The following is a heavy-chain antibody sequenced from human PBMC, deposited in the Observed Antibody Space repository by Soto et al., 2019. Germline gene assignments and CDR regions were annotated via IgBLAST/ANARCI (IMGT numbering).Heavy chain of an antibody. Sequence: GGSLRLACAVSGVAVGSNYMSWVRQAPGKGLEWVSVIYSGGSTYYADSVKGRFTISRDNSKNTLYLQMNSLRAEDTAVYYCARSPMGAKHFEHSGQGSLVTVSS. D-gene: IGHD1-26*01. CDR2: IYSGGST. J-gene: IGHJ4*02. CDR1: GVAVGSNY. CDR3: ARSPMGAKHFEH. V-gene: IGHV3-53*01.